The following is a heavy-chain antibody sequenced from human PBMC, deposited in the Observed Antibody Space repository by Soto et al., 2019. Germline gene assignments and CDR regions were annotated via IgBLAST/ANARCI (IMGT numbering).Heavy chain of an antibody. CDR3: ARVGLTQLKAYDY. CDR1: GYTFTSYY. Sequence: ASVKVSCKASGYTFTSYYIHWVRQAPGQGFEWMGIINPSGGSTTYAQKFQGRVTMTRDTSTSTVYMELSSLRSEDTAVYYCARVGLTQLKAYDYWGQGTLVTVSS. CDR2: INPSGGST. V-gene: IGHV1-46*03. J-gene: IGHJ4*02. D-gene: IGHD6-6*01.